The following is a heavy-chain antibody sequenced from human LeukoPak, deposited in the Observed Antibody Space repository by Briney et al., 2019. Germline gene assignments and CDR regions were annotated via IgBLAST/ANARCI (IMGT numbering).Heavy chain of an antibody. Sequence: SETLSLTCAVSGASITSSNYYWGWVRQSPGKGLEWIGNIYSSGNTYYNASLKSRVTMYIDTSKNQFFLKLSSVTAADTAMYYCAKSNGYGLIDYWGQGTLATVSS. D-gene: IGHD5-12*01. CDR1: GASITSSNYY. V-gene: IGHV4-39*01. J-gene: IGHJ4*02. CDR3: AKSNGYGLIDY. CDR2: IYSSGNT.